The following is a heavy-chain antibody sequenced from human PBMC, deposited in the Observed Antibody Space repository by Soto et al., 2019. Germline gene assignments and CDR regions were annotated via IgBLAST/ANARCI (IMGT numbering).Heavy chain of an antibody. Sequence: GGSLSLSCAASGFTFSSYSMNWVRQAPGKGLEWVSSISSSSSYIYYADSVKGRFTISRDNAKNSLYLQMNSLRAEDTALYYCAKGIVGATINWFDPWGQGTLVTVSS. V-gene: IGHV3-21*04. CDR2: ISSSSSYI. CDR3: AKGIVGATINWFDP. D-gene: IGHD1-26*01. CDR1: GFTFSSYS. J-gene: IGHJ5*02.